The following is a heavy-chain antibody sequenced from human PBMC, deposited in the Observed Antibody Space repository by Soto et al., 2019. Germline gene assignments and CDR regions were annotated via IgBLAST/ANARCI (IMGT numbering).Heavy chain of an antibody. CDR2: INPSGGST. Sequence: ASVKVSCKASGYTFTSYYMHWVRQAPGQGLEWMGIINPSGGSTSYAQKFQGRVTMTRDTSTSTVYMELSSLRSEDTAVYYCARGGDTWFGELLAPLDYRGQGTLVTVSS. CDR1: GYTFTSYY. D-gene: IGHD3-10*01. J-gene: IGHJ4*02. V-gene: IGHV1-46*03. CDR3: ARGGDTWFGELLAPLDY.